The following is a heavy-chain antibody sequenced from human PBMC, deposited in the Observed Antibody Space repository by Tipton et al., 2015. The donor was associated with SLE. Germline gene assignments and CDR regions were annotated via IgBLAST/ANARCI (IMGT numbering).Heavy chain of an antibody. CDR3: ARGRYQLQGHVYDV. V-gene: IGHV4-59*11. D-gene: IGHD2-2*01. CDR2: ISYSGYT. Sequence: LRLSCTVSGDTITNHYWSWIRQPPGKGLELIGYISYSGYTDYNPSLKSRVAISADTSKNQFSLKLNSVTAADTAVYYCARGRYQLQGHVYDVWGQGTMVTVSS. J-gene: IGHJ3*01. CDR1: GDTITNHY.